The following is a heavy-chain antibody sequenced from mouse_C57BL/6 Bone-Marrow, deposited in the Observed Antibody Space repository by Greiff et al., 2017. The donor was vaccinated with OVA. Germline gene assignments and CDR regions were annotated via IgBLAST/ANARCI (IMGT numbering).Heavy chain of an antibody. CDR2: ISSGGSYT. J-gene: IGHJ2*01. Sequence: EVKVVESGGDLVKPGGSLKLSCAASGFTFSSYGMSWVRQTPDKRLEWVATISSGGSYTYYPDSVKGRFTISRDNAKNTLYLQMSSLKSEDTAMYYCARRGGNYDDWGQGTTLTVSS. V-gene: IGHV5-6*02. D-gene: IGHD1-1*01. CDR3: ARRGGNYDD. CDR1: GFTFSSYG.